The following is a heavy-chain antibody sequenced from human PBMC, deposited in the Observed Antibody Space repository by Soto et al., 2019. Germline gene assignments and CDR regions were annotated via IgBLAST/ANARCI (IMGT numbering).Heavy chain of an antibody. CDR1: GCTFSSYA. CDR2: IIPIFGTA. D-gene: IGHD3-22*01. V-gene: IGHV1-69*01. CDR3: ARDARPYYYDSSGYYYFDY. J-gene: IGHJ4*02. Sequence: QVQLVQSGAEVKKPGSSVKVSCKASGCTFSSYAISWVRQAPGQGLEWMGGIIPIFGTANYAQKFQGRVTITADESTSTAYMELSSLRSEDTAVYYCARDARPYYYDSSGYYYFDYWGQGTLVTVSS.